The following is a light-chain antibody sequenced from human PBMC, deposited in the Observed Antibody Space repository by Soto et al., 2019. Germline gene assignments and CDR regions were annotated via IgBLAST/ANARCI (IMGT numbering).Light chain of an antibody. Sequence: QSVLTQPPSVSGAPGQRVTISCTGSSSNIGAGYDVHWYQQLPGTAPKLLIYGNSNRPSGVPDRFSGSKSGTSASLAITGLLAEDEADYYCQSYDSSLSGFYVFGTGTRSPS. CDR1: SSNIGAGYD. CDR2: GNS. J-gene: IGLJ1*01. V-gene: IGLV1-40*01. CDR3: QSYDSSLSGFYV.